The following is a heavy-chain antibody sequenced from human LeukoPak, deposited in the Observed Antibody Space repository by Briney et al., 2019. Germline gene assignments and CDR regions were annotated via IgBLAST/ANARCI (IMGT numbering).Heavy chain of an antibody. J-gene: IGHJ3*02. CDR1: GGSISSGGYS. D-gene: IGHD1-26*01. CDR3: ARYVIVGAIGDAFDI. V-gene: IGHV4-30-2*01. CDR2: IYHSGST. Sequence: SETLSLTCAVSGGSISSGGYSWSWIRQPPGKGLEWIGYIYHSGSTYYNPSLKRRVTISVDRSKNQFSLKLSSVTAADTAVYYCARYVIVGAIGDAFDIWGQGTMVTVSS.